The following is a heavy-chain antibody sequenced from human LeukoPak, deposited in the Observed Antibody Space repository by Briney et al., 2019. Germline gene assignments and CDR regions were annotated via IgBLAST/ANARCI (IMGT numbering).Heavy chain of an antibody. CDR2: INHSGST. V-gene: IGHV4-34*01. Sequence: SETLSLTCAAYGGSFSGYYWSWIRQPPGKGLEWIGEINHSGSTNYNPSLKSRVTISVDTSKNQFSLKLSSVTAADTAVYYCASGILFSGGTTYDYWGQGTLVTVSS. J-gene: IGHJ4*02. CDR1: GGSFSGYY. CDR3: ASGILFSGGTTYDY. D-gene: IGHD2-15*01.